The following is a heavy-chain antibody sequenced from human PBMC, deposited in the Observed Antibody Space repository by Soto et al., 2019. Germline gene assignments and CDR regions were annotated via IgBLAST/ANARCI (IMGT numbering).Heavy chain of an antibody. CDR1: GGTFSSYA. V-gene: IGHV1-69*05. Sequence: SVRFSCKASGGTFSSYAISWVRQAPGQGLEWMGGIIPIFGTANYAQQFQGRVTITTVESTSTAYMELSSLRSEDTAVYYCAGGYCTNGVCSNRFGPWGRG. D-gene: IGHD2-8*01. J-gene: IGHJ5*02. CDR2: IIPIFGTA. CDR3: AGGYCTNGVCSNRFGP.